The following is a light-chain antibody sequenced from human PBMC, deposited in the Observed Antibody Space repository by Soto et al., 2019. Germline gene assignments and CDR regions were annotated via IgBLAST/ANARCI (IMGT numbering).Light chain of an antibody. Sequence: QSVLTQPASVSGSPEHSITISCTGTSSDVGGYNYVSWYQHHPGKAPKLMIYDVSNRPSGVSNRFSGSKSGNTASLTISGLQAEDEADYYCNSYTRSNTLVFGTGTKVTVL. CDR3: NSYTRSNTLV. CDR1: SSDVGGYNY. V-gene: IGLV2-14*03. J-gene: IGLJ1*01. CDR2: DVS.